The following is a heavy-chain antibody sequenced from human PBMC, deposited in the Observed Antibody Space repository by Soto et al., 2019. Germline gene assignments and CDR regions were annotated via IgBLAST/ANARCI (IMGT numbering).Heavy chain of an antibody. Sequence: SETLSLTCTVSGGSISSYYWSWIRQPPGKGLEWIGYISYSGSTNYNPSLKSRVTISVDTSKNQFSLKLSSVTAADTAVYYCARMSGYSSPLDYWGQGTLVTVSS. CDR1: GGSISSYY. V-gene: IGHV4-59*01. J-gene: IGHJ4*02. CDR3: ARMSGYSSPLDY. CDR2: ISYSGST. D-gene: IGHD3-3*01.